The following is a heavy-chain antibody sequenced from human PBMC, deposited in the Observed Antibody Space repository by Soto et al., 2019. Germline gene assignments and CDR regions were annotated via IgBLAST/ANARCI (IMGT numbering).Heavy chain of an antibody. CDR3: AHNNYYGSGSVY. CDR2: IYWDNDK. CDR1: GFSLNTRGVG. V-gene: IGHV2-5*02. J-gene: IGHJ4*02. D-gene: IGHD3-10*01. Sequence: QITLKESGPTLVKPTQTLTLTCAFSGFSLNTRGVGVGWVRQPPGKALEWLALIYWDNDKRYSPTLKSRLAITQDTPKNHVVLLMTDMDPVDTATYYCAHNNYYGSGSVYWGQGTLVTVSS.